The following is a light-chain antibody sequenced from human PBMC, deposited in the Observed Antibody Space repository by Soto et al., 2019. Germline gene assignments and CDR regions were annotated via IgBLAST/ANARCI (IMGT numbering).Light chain of an antibody. Sequence: QSVLTQPPSVSEAPGQRVTISCTGSSSNIGAGYEAHWYQQVPGTAPKLLIYENNNRPSGVPDRFSGYKSGTSASLAITGLQAEDEAEYYCQSYHSSLSGYVFGTGTKLTVL. J-gene: IGLJ1*01. CDR2: ENN. CDR1: SSNIGAGYE. CDR3: QSYHSSLSGYV. V-gene: IGLV1-40*01.